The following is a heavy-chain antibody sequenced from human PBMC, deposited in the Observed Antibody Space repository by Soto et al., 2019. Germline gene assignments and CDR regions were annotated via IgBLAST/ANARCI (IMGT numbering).Heavy chain of an antibody. J-gene: IGHJ4*02. Sequence: GASVKVSCKASGGTFSSYAISWVRQAPGQGLEWMGGIIPIFGTANYAQKFQGRVTITADESTSTAYMELSSLRSEDTAVYYCARDSDYGDYQPLGYWGQGTLVTVSS. D-gene: IGHD4-17*01. CDR1: GGTFSSYA. CDR2: IIPIFGTA. CDR3: ARDSDYGDYQPLGY. V-gene: IGHV1-69*13.